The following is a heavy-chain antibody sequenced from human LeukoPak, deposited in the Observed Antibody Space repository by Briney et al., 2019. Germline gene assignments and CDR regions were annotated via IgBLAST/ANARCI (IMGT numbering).Heavy chain of an antibody. Sequence: SETLSLTCAVSGYSISSGYYWGWIRQPPGKGLEWIGSIYHSGSTYYNPSLKSRVTISVDTSKNQFSLKLSSVTAADTAVYYCARQIVGATSTFDYWGQGTLVTVSS. CDR3: ARQIVGATSTFDY. D-gene: IGHD1-26*01. V-gene: IGHV4-38-2*01. CDR1: GYSISSGYY. J-gene: IGHJ4*02. CDR2: IYHSGST.